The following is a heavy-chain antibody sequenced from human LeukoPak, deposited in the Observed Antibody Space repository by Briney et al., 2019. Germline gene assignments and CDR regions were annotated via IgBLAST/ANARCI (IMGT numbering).Heavy chain of an antibody. CDR1: GFTFSSYS. D-gene: IGHD2-2*01. J-gene: IGHJ3*02. CDR3: ARASLDCSSTSCYDDAFDI. V-gene: IGHV3-21*06. Sequence: GGSLRLSCAASGFTFSSYSVNWVRQAPGKGLEWVSSISSSSSYIYYADSVKGRFTISRDNVKNLLYLQMNSLRAEDTAVYYCARASLDCSSTSCYDDAFDIWGQGTMVTVSS. CDR2: ISSSSSYI.